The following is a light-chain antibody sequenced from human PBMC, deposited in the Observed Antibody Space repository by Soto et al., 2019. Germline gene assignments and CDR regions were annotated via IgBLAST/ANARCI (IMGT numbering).Light chain of an antibody. V-gene: IGKV3-20*01. J-gene: IGKJ1*01. Sequence: DIVLTQSPGTLSLSPGERATLSCRASQSVGSNFLAWYQQKPGQAPRLLIYGASNRATGIPDRFSGSGSGTDFTLTITRLEPEDFAMYYCQRYDSFRTFGQGTKVDIK. CDR2: GAS. CDR1: QSVGSNF. CDR3: QRYDSFRT.